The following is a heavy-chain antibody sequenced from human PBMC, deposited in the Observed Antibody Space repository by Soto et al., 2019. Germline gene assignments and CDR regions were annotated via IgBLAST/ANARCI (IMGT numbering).Heavy chain of an antibody. CDR3: ARYSGYSYGPPDY. J-gene: IGHJ4*02. CDR2: ISSSSSTI. CDR1: GFTFSSYS. D-gene: IGHD5-18*01. V-gene: IGHV3-48*01. Sequence: EVQLVESGGGLVQPGGSLRLSCAASGFTFSSYSMNWVRQAPGKGLEWVSYISSSSSTIYYADSVKGRFTISRDNAKNSLYLQMNSLRAEDTAVYYCARYSGYSYGPPDYWGQGTLVTVSS.